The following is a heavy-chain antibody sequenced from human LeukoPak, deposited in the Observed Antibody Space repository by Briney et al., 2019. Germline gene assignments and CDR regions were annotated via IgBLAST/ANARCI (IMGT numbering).Heavy chain of an antibody. J-gene: IGHJ4*02. CDR1: GDSVSSHYAA. CDR2: TYYRSRWLN. D-gene: IGHD6-6*01. Sequence: SQTLALTCAISGDSVSSHYAAWNWIRQSPSRGLEWLGRTYYRSRWLNDYAPSVKSRITINPDTSKNQFSLQLTSVTPEDTAVYYCARDRPSAAGPYYFDYWGQGTLVTVSS. CDR3: ARDRPSAAGPYYFDY. V-gene: IGHV6-1*01.